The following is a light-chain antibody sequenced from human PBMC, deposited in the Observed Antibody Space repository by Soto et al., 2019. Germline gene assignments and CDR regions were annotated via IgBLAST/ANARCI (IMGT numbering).Light chain of an antibody. CDR2: DLN. J-gene: IGLJ2*01. CDR3: CSYAGTYPFVV. Sequence: QSALTQPRSVSGSPGQSVTISRTGTSSDVSAYDYVSWYQHRPGKPPKLMIYDLNKRPSGVPDRFSGSKSGNTASLTISGLQAEDEAAYYCCSYAGTYPFVVFGGGTKLTVL. CDR1: SSDVSAYDY. V-gene: IGLV2-11*01.